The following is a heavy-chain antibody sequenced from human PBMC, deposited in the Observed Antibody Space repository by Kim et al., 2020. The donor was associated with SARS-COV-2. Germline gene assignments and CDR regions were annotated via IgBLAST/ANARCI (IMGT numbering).Heavy chain of an antibody. D-gene: IGHD3-10*01. CDR2: IYPGDSDT. J-gene: IGHJ5*02. CDR3: ARGDPRGVFPETVFDP. V-gene: IGHV5-51*01. Sequence: VESLKISCKGSGYSFTSYWIGWVRQMPGKGLEWMGIIYPGDSDTRYSPSFQGQVTISADKSISTAYLQWSSLKASDTAMYYCARGDPRGVFPETVFDPWGQGTLVTVSS. CDR1: GYSFTSYW.